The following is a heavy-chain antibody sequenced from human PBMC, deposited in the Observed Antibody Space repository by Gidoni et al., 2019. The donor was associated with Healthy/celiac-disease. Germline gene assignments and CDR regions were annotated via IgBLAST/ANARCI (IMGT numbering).Heavy chain of an antibody. CDR3: ATDLPGYSGYGKFDY. D-gene: IGHD5-12*01. CDR2: FDPEDGET. J-gene: IGHJ4*02. CDR1: GYTRTELS. Sequence: QVQLVQSGAEVKKPGASVKVSCKGSGYTRTELSMHWVRQAPGKGLEWMGGFDPEDGETIYAQKFQGRVTMTEDTSTDTAYMELSSLRSEDTAVYYCATDLPGYSGYGKFDYWGQGTLVTVSS. V-gene: IGHV1-24*01.